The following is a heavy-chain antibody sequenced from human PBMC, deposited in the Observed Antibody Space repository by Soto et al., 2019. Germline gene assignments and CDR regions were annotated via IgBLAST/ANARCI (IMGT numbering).Heavy chain of an antibody. Sequence: QPGGSLRLSCAASGFTFSSYGMHWVRQAPGKGLEWVAVISYDGSNKYYADSVKGRFTISRDNSKNTLYLQMNSLRAEDTAVYYCAKEDRPLYIAVARWGLDYWGQGTLVTVSS. CDR1: GFTFSSYG. J-gene: IGHJ4*02. D-gene: IGHD6-19*01. CDR3: AKEDRPLYIAVARWGLDY. CDR2: ISYDGSNK. V-gene: IGHV3-30*18.